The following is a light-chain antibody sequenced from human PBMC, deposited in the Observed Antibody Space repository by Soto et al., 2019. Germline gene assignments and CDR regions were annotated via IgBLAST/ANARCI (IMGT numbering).Light chain of an antibody. CDR3: KQYNSYPGT. V-gene: IGKV1-5*01. Sequence: DILMTQSPSTLSASVGDRVTITCRASQSISSWLAWYQQKPGKAHKLLIYDAYSLESGVQSRFSGSGSGTEFTLTIRSLQPDDFATYYCKQYNSYPGTFGQGTKVDIK. J-gene: IGKJ1*01. CDR1: QSISSW. CDR2: DAY.